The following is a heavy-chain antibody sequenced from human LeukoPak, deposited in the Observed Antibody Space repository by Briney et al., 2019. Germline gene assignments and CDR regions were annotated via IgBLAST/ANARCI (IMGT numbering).Heavy chain of an antibody. J-gene: IGHJ4*02. D-gene: IGHD3-10*01. Sequence: PGGSLRLSCAASGFTFSSYAMSWVRQAPGKGLEWVSAISVSGGRTYYADSVKGRFTISRDNSKNTLYLQMNSLRAEDTAVYYCARTYGSGSYYNSYFDYWGQGTLVTVSS. CDR1: GFTFSSYA. CDR3: ARTYGSGSYYNSYFDY. V-gene: IGHV3-23*01. CDR2: ISVSGGRT.